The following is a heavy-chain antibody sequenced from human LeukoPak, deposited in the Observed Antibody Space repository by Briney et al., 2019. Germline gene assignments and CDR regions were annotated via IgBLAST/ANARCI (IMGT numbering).Heavy chain of an antibody. CDR1: GFTFAIHA. CDR3: AKDSYVSGRPLHTFDV. D-gene: IGHD3-10*01. Sequence: GGSLRLSCAASGFTFAIHAMTWVRQAPGKGLEWVSGISGDGASTHYAESVKGQFTISRDNSQNTLFLQMNSLGVEDTAIYYCAKDSYVSGRPLHTFDVWGQGTMVTVSS. J-gene: IGHJ3*01. CDR2: ISGDGAST. V-gene: IGHV3-23*01.